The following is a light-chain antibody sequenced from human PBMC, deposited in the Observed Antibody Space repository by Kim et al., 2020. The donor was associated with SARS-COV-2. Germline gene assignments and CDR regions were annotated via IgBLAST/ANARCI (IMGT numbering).Light chain of an antibody. CDR1: QDILSY. Sequence: ASVGDRVTITCRASQDILSYVNWYQQKPGKAPRLPIYAASSLQSGVSSRFSGSGSGTDFSLTITSLQVDDFATYHCQQSYSAPITFGQGTRLEIK. CDR2: AAS. V-gene: IGKV1-39*01. J-gene: IGKJ5*01. CDR3: QQSYSAPIT.